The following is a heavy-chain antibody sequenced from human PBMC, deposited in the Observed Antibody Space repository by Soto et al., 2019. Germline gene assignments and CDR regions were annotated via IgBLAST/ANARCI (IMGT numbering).Heavy chain of an antibody. Sequence: PSETLSLTCTVSGCSISSGGYYWSWIRQHPGKGLEWIGYIYYSGSTYYNPSLKSRVTISVDTSKNQFSLKLSSVTAADTAVYYCARGRLFYDFWSGSTPGAFDIWGQGTMVTVSS. D-gene: IGHD3-3*01. V-gene: IGHV4-31*03. CDR3: ARGRLFYDFWSGSTPGAFDI. CDR1: GCSISSGGYY. CDR2: IYYSGST. J-gene: IGHJ3*02.